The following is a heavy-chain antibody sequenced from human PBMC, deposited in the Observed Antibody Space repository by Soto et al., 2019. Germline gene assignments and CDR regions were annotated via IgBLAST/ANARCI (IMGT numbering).Heavy chain of an antibody. J-gene: IGHJ4*02. D-gene: IGHD3-10*01. V-gene: IGHV1-69*02. CDR2: IIPMLGMS. Sequence: QVQLVQSGAEVKKPGSSVKVSCTASGDTFNFYTISWVRQAPGQGLEWMGRIIPMLGMSNYAQNFQGRVTMIADKSTSTAYMELSSLRSEDTALYYCATNYGSGSAHFDNWGQGTLVTASS. CDR1: GDTFNFYT. CDR3: ATNYGSGSAHFDN.